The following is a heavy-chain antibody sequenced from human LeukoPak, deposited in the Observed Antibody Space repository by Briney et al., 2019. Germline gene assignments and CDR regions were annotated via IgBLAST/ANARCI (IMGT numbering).Heavy chain of an antibody. CDR2: IRYDGSNK. D-gene: IGHD6-19*01. V-gene: IGHV3-30*02. CDR3: AKTQWLVKGVGAFDI. J-gene: IGHJ3*02. CDR1: GFTFSSYG. Sequence: GVSLRLSCAASGFTFSSYGMHWVRQAPGKGLEWVAFIRYDGSNKYYADSVKGRFTISRDNSKNTLYLQMNSLRAEDTAVYYCAKTQWLVKGVGAFDIWGQGTMVTVSS.